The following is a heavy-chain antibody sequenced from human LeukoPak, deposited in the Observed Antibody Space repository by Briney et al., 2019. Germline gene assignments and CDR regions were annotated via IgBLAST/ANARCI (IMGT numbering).Heavy chain of an antibody. Sequence: GGSLRLSCAASGFTFSTYGMHWVRQAPGKGLEWVTVIWHDGSHKDYADSVKGRFTISRDNSKNTVYLQMNDLRAEDTALYYCARGWGSKVYASAFDVWGQGTMVTVSS. D-gene: IGHD2-8*01. CDR3: ARGWGSKVYASAFDV. V-gene: IGHV3-33*01. CDR1: GFTFSTYG. J-gene: IGHJ3*01. CDR2: IWHDGSHK.